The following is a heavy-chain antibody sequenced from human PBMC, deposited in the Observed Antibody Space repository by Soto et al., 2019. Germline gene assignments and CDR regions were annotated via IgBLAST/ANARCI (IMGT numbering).Heavy chain of an antibody. CDR3: ARFGSKVDTAKVTGPYYFDN. V-gene: IGHV1-3*01. D-gene: IGHD5-18*01. CDR1: VYTFTSYA. CDR2: INAGNGNT. Sequence: GASGKVSCKASVYTFTSYAMHWVRQAPGQRLEWMGWINAGNGNTKYSQKFQGRVTITRDTSASTAYMELSSLRSEDTAVYYCARFGSKVDTAKVTGPYYFDNWGQGTLLTVSS. J-gene: IGHJ4*02.